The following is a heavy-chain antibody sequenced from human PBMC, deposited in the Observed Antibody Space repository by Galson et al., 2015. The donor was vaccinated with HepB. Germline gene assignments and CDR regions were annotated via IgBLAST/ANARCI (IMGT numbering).Heavy chain of an antibody. Sequence: SLRLSCAASGFTFRHAWMSWARQRPGKGLEWVGRMKSRSAGYITQYAAPVKGRFTISRDDSRDVLFLQMNYLQSEDTGIYYCVTEEQWRGWGQGTLVTASP. CDR2: MKSRSAGYIT. V-gene: IGHV3-15*01. D-gene: IGHD6-19*01. J-gene: IGHJ1*01. CDR3: VTEEQWRG. CDR1: GFTFRHAW.